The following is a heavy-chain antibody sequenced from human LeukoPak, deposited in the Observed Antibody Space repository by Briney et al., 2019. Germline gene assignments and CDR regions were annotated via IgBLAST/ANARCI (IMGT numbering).Heavy chain of an antibody. CDR3: AKDDYDILTGYYW. CDR2: ISGSGGNT. CDR1: GFTFDSYA. J-gene: IGHJ4*02. Sequence: GGSLRLSCAASGFTFDSYAMSWVRQAPGKGLEWVSAISGSGGNTYLAESVKGRFTISRDNSKNTLNLQMNSLRAEDTAIYYCAKDDYDILTGYYWWGQGTLVTVSS. D-gene: IGHD3-9*01. V-gene: IGHV3-23*01.